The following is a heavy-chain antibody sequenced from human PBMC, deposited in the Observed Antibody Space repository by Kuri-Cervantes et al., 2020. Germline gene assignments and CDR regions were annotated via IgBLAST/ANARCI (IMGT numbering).Heavy chain of an antibody. V-gene: IGHV3-15*01. J-gene: IGHJ6*03. CDR3: TREGYVLRCFDSLKPGSDYYYMDV. CDR2: IKRKTDRGTT. Sequence: GGSLRPPCAVSGFTFGTAWMSWVRQAPGKGLEWVGGIKRKTDRGTTDYAAPVEGRFTISRDDSGNIAYLQMNSLKTEDTAVYFCTREGYVLRCFDSLKPGSDYYYMDVWGRGTTVTVSS. CDR1: GFTFGTAW. D-gene: IGHD3-9*01.